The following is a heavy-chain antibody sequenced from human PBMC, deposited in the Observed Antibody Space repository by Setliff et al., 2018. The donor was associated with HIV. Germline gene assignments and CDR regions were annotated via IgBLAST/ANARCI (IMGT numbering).Heavy chain of an antibody. CDR1: GDSISSSSYY. CDR3: ARDSGYYYDSSGYSKNYYFDY. D-gene: IGHD3-22*01. V-gene: IGHV4-39*07. Sequence: SETLSLTCSVSGDSISSSSYYWGWIRQPPGKGLEWIGNIYYGGTTYYNPSLKSRVTISVDTSKNQFSLKLSSVTAADTAVYYCARDSGYYYDSSGYSKNYYFDYWGQGTLVTVSS. CDR2: IYYGGTT. J-gene: IGHJ4*02.